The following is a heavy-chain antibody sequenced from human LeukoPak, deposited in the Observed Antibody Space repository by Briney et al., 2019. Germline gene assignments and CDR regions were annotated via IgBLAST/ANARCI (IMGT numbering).Heavy chain of an antibody. CDR1: GYTFTSYG. CDR2: SSAYNGNT. J-gene: IGHJ5*02. D-gene: IGHD3-10*01. V-gene: IGHV1-18*01. Sequence: ASVKVSCKASGYTFTSYGISWVRQAPGQGLEWMGWSSAYNGNTNYAQKLQGRVTMTTDTSTSTAYMELRSLRSDDTAVYYCARVTSVGGSGSYYNWFDPWGQGTLVTVSS. CDR3: ARVTSVGGSGSYYNWFDP.